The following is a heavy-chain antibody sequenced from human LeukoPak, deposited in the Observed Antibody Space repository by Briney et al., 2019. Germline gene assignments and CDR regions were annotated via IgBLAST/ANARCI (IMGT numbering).Heavy chain of an antibody. Sequence: AGESLKISCKGSGYSFTSYWIGWVRQMPGKGLEWMGIIYPGDSDTRYSPSFQGQVTISADKSIRTAYLQWSSLKASDTAMYYCARRGMVRQTPFDYWGQGTLVTVSS. V-gene: IGHV5-51*01. CDR2: IYPGDSDT. CDR1: GYSFTSYW. CDR3: ARRGMVRQTPFDY. J-gene: IGHJ4*02. D-gene: IGHD3-10*01.